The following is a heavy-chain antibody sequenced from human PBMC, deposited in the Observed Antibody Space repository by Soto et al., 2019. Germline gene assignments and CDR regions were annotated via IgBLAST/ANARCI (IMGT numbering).Heavy chain of an antibody. D-gene: IGHD4-4*01. CDR1: GGSISGYY. Sequence: SETLSLTCTGSGGSISGYYWIWIRQPPGKGLEWIGYIYYSGSTNYNPSLKSRVTISVDTSKNQFSLKLSSVTAADTADYYCTRTYNNYAYYYYYMDFWVKGTTVTVSS. CDR2: IYYSGST. J-gene: IGHJ6*03. V-gene: IGHV4-59*08. CDR3: TRTYNNYAYYYYYMDF.